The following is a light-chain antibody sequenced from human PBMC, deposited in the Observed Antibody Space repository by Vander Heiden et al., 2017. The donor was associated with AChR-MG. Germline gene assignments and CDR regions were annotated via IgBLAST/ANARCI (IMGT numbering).Light chain of an antibody. J-gene: IGLJ3*02. V-gene: IGLV2-14*01. Sequence: QSALTQPASVSGSPGQSITISRPGTSSDVGGYNYVSWYQQHPGKAPKLMIYDVSKRPSGVSNRFSGSKSGNTASLTISGLQAEDEADYYCSSYTTSSTLVFGGGTKLTVL. CDR1: SSDVGGYNY. CDR3: SSYTTSSTLV. CDR2: DVS.